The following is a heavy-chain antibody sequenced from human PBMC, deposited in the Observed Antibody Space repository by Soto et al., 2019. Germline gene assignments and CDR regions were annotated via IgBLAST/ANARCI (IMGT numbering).Heavy chain of an antibody. D-gene: IGHD1-26*01. Sequence: SETLSLTCTVSGGSISSYYWSWIRQPPGKGLEWIGYIYYSGSTNYNPSLKSRVTISVDTSKNQFSLKLSSVTAADTAVYYCARCPKGELFAFDYWGKGTLVTVSS. CDR1: GGSISSYY. J-gene: IGHJ4*02. CDR3: ARCPKGELFAFDY. V-gene: IGHV4-59*01. CDR2: IYYSGST.